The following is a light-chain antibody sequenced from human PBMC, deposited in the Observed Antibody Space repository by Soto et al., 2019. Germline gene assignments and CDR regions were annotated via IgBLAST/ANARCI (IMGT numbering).Light chain of an antibody. V-gene: IGKV4-1*01. CDR2: WAS. J-gene: IGKJ3*01. CDR1: QSILYSSNNQNY. Sequence: DIVMTQSPDSLAVSLGERATINCKSSQSILYSSNNQNYLAWYQQKPGQPPKLLIYWASTRESGVPDRFSGSRSGTDFTLTISSLQAEDVAVYYCQQYYSTPPVTFGPGTKVDIK. CDR3: QQYYSTPPVT.